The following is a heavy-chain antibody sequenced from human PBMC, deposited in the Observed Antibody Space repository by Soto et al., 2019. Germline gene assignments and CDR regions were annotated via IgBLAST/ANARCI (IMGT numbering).Heavy chain of an antibody. V-gene: IGHV3-66*01. CDR2: IYTGGLT. D-gene: IGHD2-15*01. CDR1: GFTVGSNY. CDR3: ARTIGGASSLYFDY. J-gene: IGHJ4*02. Sequence: EVQLVDSGGALVKPGGSLRPSCAASGFTVGSNYMNWVRQAPGKGLEWVSVIYTGGLTSYADSVKGRFTISRDDSSNTLYLQMSSLRTDDTAVYYCARTIGGASSLYFDYWGQGTLVTVSS.